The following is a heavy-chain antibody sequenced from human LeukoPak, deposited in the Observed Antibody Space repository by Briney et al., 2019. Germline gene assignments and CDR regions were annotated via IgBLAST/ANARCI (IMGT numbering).Heavy chain of an antibody. D-gene: IGHD3-3*01. CDR2: IRGSGVST. CDR3: ANPEWLLPSYYYYGLDV. CDR1: GFTFSSYA. Sequence: PGGSLGLSCAASGFTFSSYAMSWVRQAPGKGLEWLSSIRGSGVSTYYADSVKGRFTISRDNSKNTLYLQMDSLRVEDTAVYYCANPEWLLPSYYYYGLDVWGQGTTVTVSS. J-gene: IGHJ6*02. V-gene: IGHV3-23*01.